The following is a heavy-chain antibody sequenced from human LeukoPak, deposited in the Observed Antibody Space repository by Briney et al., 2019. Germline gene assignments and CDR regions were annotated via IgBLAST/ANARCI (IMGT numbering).Heavy chain of an antibody. CDR1: GFILSNYD. D-gene: IGHD5-12*01. CDR2: IGTLDDT. Sequence: GGSLRLSCAASGFILSNYDMHWVRQITGKGLEWVSSIGTLDDTYYPASVKGRFTISKENATNSLYLQMNSLRAEDTAVYYCAKGPYNAYDLGYWGQGTLVTVSS. V-gene: IGHV3-13*01. CDR3: AKGPYNAYDLGY. J-gene: IGHJ4*02.